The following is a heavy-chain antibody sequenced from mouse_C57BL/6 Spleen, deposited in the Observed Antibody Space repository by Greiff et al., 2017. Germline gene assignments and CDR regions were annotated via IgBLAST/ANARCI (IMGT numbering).Heavy chain of an antibody. D-gene: IGHD1-1*01. CDR3: ARGSRFYGSSPYAMDY. CDR2: IDPSDSYT. J-gene: IGHJ4*01. V-gene: IGHV1-50*01. CDR1: GYTFTSYW. Sequence: QVQLQQPGAELVKPGASVKLSCKASGYTFTSYWMQWVKQRPGQGLEWIGEIDPSDSYTNYNQKFKGKATLTVDTSSSTAYMQLSSLTSEDSAVYYCARGSRFYGSSPYAMDYWGQGTSVTVSS.